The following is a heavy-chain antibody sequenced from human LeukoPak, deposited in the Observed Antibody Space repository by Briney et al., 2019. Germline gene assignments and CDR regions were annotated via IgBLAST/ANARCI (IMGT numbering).Heavy chain of an antibody. J-gene: IGHJ4*02. D-gene: IGHD6-6*01. CDR1: GGTFSSYA. CDR3: ARGLYSSSSAPYFDY. Sequence: SVKVSCKASGGTFSSYAISWVRQAPGQGLEWTGGIIPIFGTANYAQKFQGRVTITTDESTSTAYMELSSLRSEDTAVYYCARGLYSSSSAPYFDYWGQGTLVTVSS. V-gene: IGHV1-69*05. CDR2: IIPIFGTA.